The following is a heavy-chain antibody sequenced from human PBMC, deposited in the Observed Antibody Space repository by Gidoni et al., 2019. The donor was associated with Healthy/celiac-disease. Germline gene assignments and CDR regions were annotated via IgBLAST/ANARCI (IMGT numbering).Heavy chain of an antibody. CDR2: ISYDGSNK. CDR1: GFPFSSYA. D-gene: IGHD3-3*01. Sequence: QVQLVVSGGGVVQPGRSLILSCAASGFPFSSYAMHWARQAPGKGLEWVAVISYDGSNKYYADSVKGRFTISRDNSKNTLYLQMDSLRAEDTAVYYCARDLGGYDFWSGYPNNYGMDVWGQGTTVTVSS. CDR3: ARDLGGYDFWSGYPNNYGMDV. J-gene: IGHJ6*02. V-gene: IGHV3-30-3*01.